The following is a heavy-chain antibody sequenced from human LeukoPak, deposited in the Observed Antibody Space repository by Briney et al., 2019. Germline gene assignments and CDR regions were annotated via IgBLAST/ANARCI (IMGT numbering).Heavy chain of an antibody. CDR3: ARVGFSSSSF. D-gene: IGHD6-6*01. J-gene: IGHJ4*02. CDR2: IYYSGST. Sequence: SETLSLTCTVSGGSISSSSYYWGWIRQPPGKGLERIGSIYYSGSTYYNPSLKSRVTISVDTSKNQFSLKLSSVTAADTAVYYCARVGFSSSSFWGQGTLVTVSS. CDR1: GGSISSSSYY. V-gene: IGHV4-39*07.